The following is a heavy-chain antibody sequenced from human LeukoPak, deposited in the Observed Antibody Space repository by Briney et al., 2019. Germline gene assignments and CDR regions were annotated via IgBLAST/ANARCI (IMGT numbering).Heavy chain of an antibody. V-gene: IGHV3-48*04. CDR2: ISTSSSTI. D-gene: IGHD5-12*01. CDR3: ARTDRQYSGGTEDY. J-gene: IGHJ4*02. CDR1: GFTFSIYS. Sequence: GGSQRLSCAASGFTFSIYSMNWVRQAPGKGLEWVSYISTSSSTIYYADSVKGRFTISRDNAKNSLYLQMNSLRAEDTAVYYCARTDRQYSGGTEDYWGQGTLVTVSS.